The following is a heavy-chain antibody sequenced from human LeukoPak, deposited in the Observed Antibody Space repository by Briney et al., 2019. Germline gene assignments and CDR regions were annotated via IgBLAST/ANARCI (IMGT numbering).Heavy chain of an antibody. CDR1: GFTFSSYW. CDR2: IKQDGSEK. D-gene: IGHD3-22*01. CDR3: ARFREFTMIVVVNDAFDI. J-gene: IGHJ3*02. V-gene: IGHV3-7*01. Sequence: PGGSLRLSCAASGFTFSSYWMSWVRQAPGKGLEWVANIKQDGSEKYYVDSVKGRFTISRDNAKNSLYLQMNSLRAEDTAVYYCARFREFTMIVVVNDAFDIWGQGTMVTVSS.